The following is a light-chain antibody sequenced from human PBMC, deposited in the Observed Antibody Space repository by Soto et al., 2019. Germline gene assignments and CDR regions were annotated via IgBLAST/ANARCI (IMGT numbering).Light chain of an antibody. CDR3: QQRGRSPPT. J-gene: IGKJ2*01. CDR2: DAS. V-gene: IGKV3-11*01. Sequence: EIVLTQSTATLSLCPGERATLSCRAIQSVSSYLAWYQQKPGQAPRLLNYDASKRATGIPARFSGSGSATDFTITISILEPEDSAVYYCQQRGRSPPTFGQGTKVDIK. CDR1: QSVSSY.